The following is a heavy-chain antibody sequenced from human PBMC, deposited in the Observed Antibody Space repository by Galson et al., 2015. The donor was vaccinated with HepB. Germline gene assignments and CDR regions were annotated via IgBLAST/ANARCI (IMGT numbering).Heavy chain of an antibody. Sequence: SLRLSCAASGFTFPNYWMTWVRQAPGKGLEWVASIKQDGSEKYYVDSVKGRFTISRDNAKNSLYLRMNSLTAEDTAFYYCAKDSRSCTGRSCYWYYYYGMDVWGQGTTVTVSS. J-gene: IGHJ6*02. CDR3: AKDSRSCTGRSCYWYYYYGMDV. D-gene: IGHD3-22*01. CDR1: GFTFPNYW. V-gene: IGHV3-7*01. CDR2: IKQDGSEK.